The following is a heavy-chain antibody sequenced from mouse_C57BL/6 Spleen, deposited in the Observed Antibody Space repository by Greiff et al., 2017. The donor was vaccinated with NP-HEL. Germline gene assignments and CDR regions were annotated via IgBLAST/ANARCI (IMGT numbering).Heavy chain of an antibody. CDR1: GFTFSDYG. D-gene: IGHD1-1*02. V-gene: IGHV5-17*01. J-gene: IGHJ4*01. CDR2: ISSGSSTI. CDR3: ARVLDGGYAMDY. Sequence: EVMLVESGGGLVKPGGSLKLSCAASGFTFSDYGMHWVRQAPEKGLEWVAYISSGSSTIYYADTVKGRFTISRDNSKNTLFLQMTSLRSEDTAMYYCARVLDGGYAMDYWGQGTSVTVSS.